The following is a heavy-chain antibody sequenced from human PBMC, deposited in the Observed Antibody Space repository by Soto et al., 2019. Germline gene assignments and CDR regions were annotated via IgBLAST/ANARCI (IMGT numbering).Heavy chain of an antibody. Sequence: TLSLTCAVSGASVSSGGYYWSWIRQHPVKGLEWIGNIFTGGRTSYNPSLKSRVSISADRSKNQFSLRLNPVTAADTAVYYCARHPNFYDSGGYPTPHFDCCGQGTLVTVSS. J-gene: IGHJ4*02. D-gene: IGHD3-22*01. CDR1: GASVSSGGYY. CDR2: IFTGGRT. CDR3: ARHPNFYDSGGYPTPHFDC. V-gene: IGHV4-31*11.